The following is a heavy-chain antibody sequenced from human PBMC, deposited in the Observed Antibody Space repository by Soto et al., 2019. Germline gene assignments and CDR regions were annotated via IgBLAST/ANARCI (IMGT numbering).Heavy chain of an antibody. D-gene: IGHD3-16*02. CDR2: IYWDNDK. CDR1: GFSLTTRQVG. Sequence: QITLKESGPTLVEPTQTLTLTCTFSGFSLTTRQVGVGWIRQPPGQALEWLAVIYWDNDKRYSPSLERRLTITNDTSKNQVVLTMTNMDPMDTVTYYCAHLMITYGGVIADDAFDVWGQGTMVTVSS. J-gene: IGHJ3*01. V-gene: IGHV2-5*02. CDR3: AHLMITYGGVIADDAFDV.